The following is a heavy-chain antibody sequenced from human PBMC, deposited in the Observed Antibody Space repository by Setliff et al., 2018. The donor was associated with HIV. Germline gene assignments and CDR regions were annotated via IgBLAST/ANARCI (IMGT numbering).Heavy chain of an antibody. D-gene: IGHD6-6*01. Sequence: SETLSLTCSVSGGSINSYYWNWVRQPPGKGLEWIAYKHTSGSTNYNPSLKSRVIISVDTSKNQFSLKLSSVTAADTAVYYCARGLRSSTYYYYYYMDVWGKGTTVTVSS. J-gene: IGHJ6*03. CDR2: KHTSGST. V-gene: IGHV4-59*01. CDR1: GGSINSYY. CDR3: ARGLRSSTYYYYYYMDV.